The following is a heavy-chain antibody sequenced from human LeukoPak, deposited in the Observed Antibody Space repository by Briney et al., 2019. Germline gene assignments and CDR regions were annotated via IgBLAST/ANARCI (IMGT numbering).Heavy chain of an antibody. CDR2: ISGSGGST. J-gene: IGHJ5*02. V-gene: IGHV3-23*01. D-gene: IGHD6-13*01. CDR3: AKQGTLGGSWYLPDS. CDR1: GFTFSSYA. Sequence: GSLRLSCAASGFTFSSYAMSWVRQAPGKGLEWVSAISGSGGSTYYADSVKGRFTISRDNSKNMLYLQMNSLRAEDTAVYYCAKQGTLGGSWYLPDSWGQGTLVTVSS.